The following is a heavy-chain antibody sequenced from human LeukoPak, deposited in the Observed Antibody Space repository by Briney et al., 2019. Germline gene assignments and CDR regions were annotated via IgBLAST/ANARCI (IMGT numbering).Heavy chain of an antibody. CDR2: IYSGGST. CDR3: AREQYSSGLEIDY. Sequence: GGSLRLSCAASGFTVSSNYMSWVRQAPGKGLEWVSVIYSGGSTYYADSVKGRFTISRDNSKNTLYLQMNSLRAEDTAVYYCAREQYSSGLEIDYWGQGTLVTVSS. J-gene: IGHJ4*02. V-gene: IGHV3-66*01. D-gene: IGHD6-19*01. CDR1: GFTVSSNY.